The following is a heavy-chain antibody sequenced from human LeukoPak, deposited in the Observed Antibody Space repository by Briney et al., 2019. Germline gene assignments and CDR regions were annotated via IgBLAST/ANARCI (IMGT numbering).Heavy chain of an antibody. CDR1: GGPLSYYH. Sequence: SETLSLTFGVFGGPLSYYHCSWIRQPPGKGPEWIGDIHHSGSSNYNPTLKSTVSISVDTSKNQLSLKLSSVTAADTAVYYCAGENCGGDCSARPFDYWGQGTLVTVSS. CDR2: IHHSGSS. V-gene: IGHV4-34*01. D-gene: IGHD2-21*02. CDR3: AGENCGGDCSARPFDY. J-gene: IGHJ4*02.